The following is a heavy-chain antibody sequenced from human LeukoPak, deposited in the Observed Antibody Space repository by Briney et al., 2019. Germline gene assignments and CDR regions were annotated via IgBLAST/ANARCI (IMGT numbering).Heavy chain of an antibody. D-gene: IGHD5-18*01. CDR1: GFTFNNYA. CDR2: ISSSSSYI. Sequence: KAGGSLRLSCAASGFTFNNYAMTWVRQAPGKGLEWVSSISSSSSYIYYADSVKGRFTISRDNAKNSLYLQMNSLRAEDTAVYYCARDVPTIGYSYGYGGYYFDYWGQGTLVTVSS. J-gene: IGHJ4*02. V-gene: IGHV3-21*01. CDR3: ARDVPTIGYSYGYGGYYFDY.